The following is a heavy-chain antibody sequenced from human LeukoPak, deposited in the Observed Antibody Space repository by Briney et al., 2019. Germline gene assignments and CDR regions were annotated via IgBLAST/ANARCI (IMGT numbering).Heavy chain of an antibody. CDR1: GGSISSGSYY. CDR3: ARGTSGRSAFDI. V-gene: IGHV4-61*02. D-gene: IGHD3-3*01. J-gene: IGHJ3*02. Sequence: PSETLSLTCTVSGGSISSGSYYWSWIRQPAGKGLEWIGRIYTSGSTNYNPSLKSRVTISVDTSKNQFSLKLSSVTAADTAVYYCARGTSGRSAFDIWGQGTMVTVSS. CDR2: IYTSGST.